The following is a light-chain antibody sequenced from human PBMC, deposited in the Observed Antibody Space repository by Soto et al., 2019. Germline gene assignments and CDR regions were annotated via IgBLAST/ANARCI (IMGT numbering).Light chain of an antibody. CDR2: AAS. CDR1: QSVVTY. Sequence: DIQMTQSPSSLSASLGDRVTLPWRASQSVVTYLTWYQQKPGQAPRLLIYAASNMHSGIPARFSGSGSGTDFTLTISSLQPEDFAIYYCQQRYSMPITFGQGTRLEIK. V-gene: IGKV1-39*01. J-gene: IGKJ5*01. CDR3: QQRYSMPIT.